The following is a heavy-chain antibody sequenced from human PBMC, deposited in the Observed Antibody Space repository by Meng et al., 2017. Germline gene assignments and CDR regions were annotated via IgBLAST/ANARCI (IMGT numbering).Heavy chain of an antibody. CDR3: TTDRGELLLLYYFDY. Sequence: GGSLRLSCAASGFTFSNAWMSWVRQAPGKGLEWVGRIKSKTDGGTTDYAAPVKGRFTISRDDSKNTLYLQMNSLKTEDTAVYYCTTDRGELLLLYYFDYWGQGTLVTVSS. CDR1: GFTFSNAW. CDR2: IKSKTDGGTT. D-gene: IGHD1-26*01. J-gene: IGHJ4*02. V-gene: IGHV3-15*01.